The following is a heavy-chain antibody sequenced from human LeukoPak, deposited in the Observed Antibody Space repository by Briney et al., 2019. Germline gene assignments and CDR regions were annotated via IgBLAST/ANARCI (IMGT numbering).Heavy chain of an antibody. CDR2: IYTSGST. J-gene: IGHJ4*02. CDR3: ARAVLRFGELSADSTVDY. V-gene: IGHV4-61*02. CDR1: GGSISSGSYY. D-gene: IGHD3-10*01. Sequence: SETLSLTCTVSGGSISSGSYYWSWIRQPAGKGLEWIGCIYTSGSTNYNPSLKSRVTISVDTSKNQFSLKLSSVTAADTAVYYRARAVLRFGELSADSTVDYWGQGTLVTVSS.